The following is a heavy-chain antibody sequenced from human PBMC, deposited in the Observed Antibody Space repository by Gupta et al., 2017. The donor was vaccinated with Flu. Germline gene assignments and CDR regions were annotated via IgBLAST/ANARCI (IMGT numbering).Heavy chain of an antibody. Sequence: SGENRYYADSVKGRFAICRDNARNSLYLQMNSLRAEDTAVDYCARIIGADGPGWGPSDFWGQGTLVTVSS. D-gene: IGHD6-13*01. J-gene: IGHJ4*02. V-gene: IGHV3-11*01. CDR3: ARIIGADGPGWGPSDF. CDR2: SGENR.